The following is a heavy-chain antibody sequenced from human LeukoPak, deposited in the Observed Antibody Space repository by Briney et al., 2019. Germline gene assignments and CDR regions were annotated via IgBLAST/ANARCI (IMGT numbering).Heavy chain of an antibody. V-gene: IGHV3-21*01. CDR3: ARGCYSSTWSPSEY. CDR2: ITSSSSYI. J-gene: IGHJ4*02. D-gene: IGHD6-13*01. CDR1: GFTFSSYS. Sequence: GGSLRLSCAASGFTFSSYSINWVRQAPGKGLEWVSSITSSSSYIYYADSVKGRFTISRDNAKNSLYLQMNSLRVDDTAVYYCARGCYSSTWSPSEYWGQGTLVTVSS.